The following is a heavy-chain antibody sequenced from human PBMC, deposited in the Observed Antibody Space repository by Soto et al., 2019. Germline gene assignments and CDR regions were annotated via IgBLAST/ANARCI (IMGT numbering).Heavy chain of an antibody. V-gene: IGHV3-33*01. CDR1: GFTFGHFG. CDR3: GSLVGWGPNPVDY. Sequence: QVQLVESGGGEVQPGRSLRLSCVGSGFTFGHFGIHWVRQAPGKGLEWVAIIWYDGNNKYYADSVKGRFTISRDNSREPGYWKMTGLGVEDRVVYYCGSLVGWGPNPVDYWSRGALVGVSS. D-gene: IGHD3-10*01. J-gene: IGHJ4*02. CDR2: IWYDGNNK.